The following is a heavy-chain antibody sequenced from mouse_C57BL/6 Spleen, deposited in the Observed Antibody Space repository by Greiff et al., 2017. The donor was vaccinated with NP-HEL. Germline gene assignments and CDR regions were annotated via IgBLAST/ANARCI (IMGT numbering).Heavy chain of an antibody. D-gene: IGHD1-1*01. V-gene: IGHV5-6*01. CDR1: GFTFSSYG. CDR2: ISSGGSYT. J-gene: IGHJ4*01. Sequence: VQLKESGGDLVKPGGSLKLSCAASGFTFSSYGMSWVRQTPDKRLEWVATISSGGSYTYYPDSVKGRFTISRDNAKNTLYLQMSSLKSEDTAKYYCAKLPYYCSSYPHYYAMDYWGQGTSVTVSS. CDR3: AKLPYYCSSYPHYYAMDY.